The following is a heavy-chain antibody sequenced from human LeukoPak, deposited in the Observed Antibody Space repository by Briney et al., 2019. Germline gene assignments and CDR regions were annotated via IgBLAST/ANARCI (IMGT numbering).Heavy chain of an antibody. Sequence: SETLTLTCTVSGGSVSSGSYSWSWIRQPPGKRLEWIGYIYNSGSTSYNPSLKSRVTISEDTSKNQFSLKLSSVTAADTAVYYCARRGYFDYWGQGTLVTVSS. CDR1: GGSVSSGSYS. CDR3: ARRGYFDY. V-gene: IGHV4-61*01. D-gene: IGHD5-12*01. J-gene: IGHJ4*02. CDR2: IYNSGST.